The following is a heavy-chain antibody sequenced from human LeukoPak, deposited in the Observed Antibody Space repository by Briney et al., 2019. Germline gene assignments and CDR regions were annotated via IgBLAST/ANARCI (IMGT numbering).Heavy chain of an antibody. CDR3: AKTPRATVTTNY. Sequence: PGGSLRLSCAASGFTFSSDAMSWVRQAPGKGLEWVSAISGSGGSTYYADSVKGRFTISRDNSKNTLYLQMNSLRVEDTAVYYCAKTPRATVTTNYWGQGTLVTVSS. CDR2: ISGSGGST. V-gene: IGHV3-23*01. J-gene: IGHJ4*02. D-gene: IGHD4-17*01. CDR1: GFTFSSDA.